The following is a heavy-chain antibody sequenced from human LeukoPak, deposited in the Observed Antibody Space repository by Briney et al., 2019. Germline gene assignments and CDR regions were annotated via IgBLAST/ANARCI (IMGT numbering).Heavy chain of an antibody. Sequence: PGGSLRLSCAASGFTFSNYGMSWVRQAPRKGLEWVSGISGSGGSTYYADSVKGRFTISRDNSKNTLYLQMNSLRAEDTAVYYCAKDRGWGLDAFDIWGQGTMVTVSS. V-gene: IGHV3-23*01. CDR3: AKDRGWGLDAFDI. J-gene: IGHJ3*02. CDR1: GFTFSNYG. D-gene: IGHD3-16*01. CDR2: ISGSGGST.